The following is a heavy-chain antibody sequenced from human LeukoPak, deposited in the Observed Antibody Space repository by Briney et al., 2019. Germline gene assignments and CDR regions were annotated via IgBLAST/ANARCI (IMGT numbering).Heavy chain of an antibody. CDR3: ATDKYYYDSSGYQTVY. D-gene: IGHD3-22*01. V-gene: IGHV3-23*01. CDR2: ISGSGGST. CDR1: GFTFSSYA. J-gene: IGHJ4*02. Sequence: PGGSLRLSCAASGFTFSSYAMSWVRQAPGRGLEWVSAISGSGGSTYYADSVKGRFTISRDNSKNTLYLQMNSLRAEDTAVYYCATDKYYYDSSGYQTVYWGQGTLVTVSS.